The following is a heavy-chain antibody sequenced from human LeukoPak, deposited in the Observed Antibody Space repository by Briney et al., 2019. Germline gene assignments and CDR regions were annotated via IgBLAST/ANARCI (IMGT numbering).Heavy chain of an antibody. V-gene: IGHV6-1*01. CDR2: TYYRSKWYN. CDR3: ARDLGITMVRGVMDY. Sequence: SQTLSLTCAISGDSVSSNSAAWNWIRQSPSRGLEWLGRTYYRSKWYNDYAVSVKSRITLTPDTSKNQFSLQLNSVTPEDTAVYYCARDLGITMVRGVMDYWGQGTLVTVSS. J-gene: IGHJ4*02. CDR1: GDSVSSNSAA. D-gene: IGHD3-10*01.